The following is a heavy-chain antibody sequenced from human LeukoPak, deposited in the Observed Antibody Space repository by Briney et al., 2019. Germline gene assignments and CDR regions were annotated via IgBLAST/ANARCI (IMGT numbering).Heavy chain of an antibody. CDR2: VHLSGAS. Sequence: GSLRLSCAASGFPFSNAWMNWVRQPPGKGLEWIGEVHLSGASNYNPSLKSRVSMSIDNSKNQLSLKLTSVTAADTAIYYCARESGAFCPFGFWGQGTLVTVSS. CDR1: GFPFSNAW. CDR3: ARESGAFCPFGF. V-gene: IGHV4-4*02. J-gene: IGHJ4*02. D-gene: IGHD1-26*01.